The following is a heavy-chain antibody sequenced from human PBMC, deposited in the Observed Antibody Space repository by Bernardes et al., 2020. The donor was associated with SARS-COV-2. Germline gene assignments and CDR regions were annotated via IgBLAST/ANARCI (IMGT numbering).Heavy chain of an antibody. CDR1: GGSISSSSYY. CDR3: ARYCSSTSCSREAFDI. V-gene: IGHV4-39*01. D-gene: IGHD2-2*01. J-gene: IGHJ3*02. CDR2: IYYSGST. Sequence: SETLSLTCTVSGGSISSSSYYWGWIRQPPGKGLEWIGSIYYSGSTYYNPSLKSRVTISVDTSKNQFSLKLSSVTAADTAVYYCARYCSSTSCSREAFDIWGQGTMVTVFS.